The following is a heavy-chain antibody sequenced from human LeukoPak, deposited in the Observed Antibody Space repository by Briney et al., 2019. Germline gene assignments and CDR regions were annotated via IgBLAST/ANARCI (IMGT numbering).Heavy chain of an antibody. J-gene: IGHJ4*02. V-gene: IGHV4-38-2*02. Sequence: SETLSLTCTVSGYSISSGYYWGWIRQPPGKGLEWIGGIYHSGSTYYNPSLKSRVTISVDTSKNQFSLKLSSVTAADTAVYYCASSDFYSSSWYTDYWGQGTLVTVSS. CDR1: GYSISSGYY. CDR2: IYHSGST. CDR3: ASSDFYSSSWYTDY. D-gene: IGHD6-13*01.